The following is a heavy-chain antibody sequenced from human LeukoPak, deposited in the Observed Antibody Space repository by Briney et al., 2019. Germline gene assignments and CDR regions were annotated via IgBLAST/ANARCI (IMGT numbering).Heavy chain of an antibody. CDR2: INSDGSST. Sequence: GGSLRLSCAASGFTFSSYWMHWVRQAPGKGLVWVSRINSDGSSTSYADSVKGRFTISRDNAKNTLYLQMNSLSGEDAAVYYCASLYSSGYYYFDYWGQGTLVTVSS. CDR3: ASLYSSGYYYFDY. J-gene: IGHJ4*02. CDR1: GFTFSSYW. V-gene: IGHV3-74*01. D-gene: IGHD3-22*01.